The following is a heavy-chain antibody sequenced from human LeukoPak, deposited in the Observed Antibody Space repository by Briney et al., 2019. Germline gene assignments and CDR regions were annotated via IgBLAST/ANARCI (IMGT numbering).Heavy chain of an antibody. CDR1: GFTFSDYY. CDR2: ISSSGSSI. D-gene: IGHD2/OR15-2a*01. V-gene: IGHV3-11*01. CDR3: ARDSSNNYFDY. Sequence: GGSLRLSCAASGFTFSDYYMSWIRQAPGKGMEWVSYISSSGSSIYYADSVKGRFTISRDNAKNSLYLQMNSLRAEDTAVYYCARDSSNNYFDYWGQGILVTVSS. J-gene: IGHJ4*02.